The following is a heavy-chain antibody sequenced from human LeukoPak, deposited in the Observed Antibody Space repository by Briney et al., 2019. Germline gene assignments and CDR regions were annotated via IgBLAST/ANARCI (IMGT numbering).Heavy chain of an antibody. D-gene: IGHD3-10*01. CDR3: ARIPPDDYGSGSPRDYFDY. Sequence: GESLKISCKGSGYSFTSYWIDWVRQMPGKGLEWMGIIYPGDSDTRYSPSFQGQVTISADKSISTAYLQWSSLKASDTAMYYCARIPPDDYGSGSPRDYFDYWGQGTLVTVSS. CDR2: IYPGDSDT. V-gene: IGHV5-51*01. CDR1: GYSFTSYW. J-gene: IGHJ4*02.